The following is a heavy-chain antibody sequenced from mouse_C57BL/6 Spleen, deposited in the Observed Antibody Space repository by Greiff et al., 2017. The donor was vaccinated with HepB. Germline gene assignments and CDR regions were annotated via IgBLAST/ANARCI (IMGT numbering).Heavy chain of an antibody. CDR1: GYTFTSYW. V-gene: IGHV1-55*01. CDR2: IYPGSGST. D-gene: IGHD2-4*01. J-gene: IGHJ2*01. CDR3: ARGDYDDQFDY. Sequence: QVQLQQPGAELVKPGASVKMSCKASGYTFTSYWITWVKQRPGQGLEWIGDIYPGSGSTNYNEKFKSKATLTVDKSSSTAYRQLSSLTSEDSAVYYWARGDYDDQFDYWGQGTTLTVSS.